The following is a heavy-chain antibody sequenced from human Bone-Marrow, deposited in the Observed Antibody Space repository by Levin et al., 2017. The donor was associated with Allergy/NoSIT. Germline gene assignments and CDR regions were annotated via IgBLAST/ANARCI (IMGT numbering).Heavy chain of an antibody. CDR1: GYSFTSYW. Sequence: ASVKVSCKGSGYSFTSYWIGWVRQLPGKGLEWMGIIYPGDSDTRYSPSFQGQVTISADKSISTAYLQWSSLKASDTAMYYCARSSGRAVRGWIDYWGQGTLVTVSS. J-gene: IGHJ4*02. V-gene: IGHV5-51*01. CDR3: ARSSGRAVRGWIDY. CDR2: IYPGDSDT. D-gene: IGHD6-19*01.